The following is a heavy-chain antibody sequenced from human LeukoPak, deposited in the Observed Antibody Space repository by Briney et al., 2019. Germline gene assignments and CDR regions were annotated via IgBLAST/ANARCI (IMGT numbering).Heavy chain of an antibody. J-gene: IGHJ6*02. CDR2: INHSVST. CDR1: GGSFSGCY. Sequence: SETLCLTCAVYGGSFSGCYWSRIRQPPGKGLEWIGEINHSVSTNYNPSLKSRVTISVDTSKNQFSLKLSSVTAADTAVYYCARARQYYDFWSGYSQYYGMDVWGQGTTVTVSS. CDR3: ARARQYYDFWSGYSQYYGMDV. V-gene: IGHV4-34*01. D-gene: IGHD3-3*01.